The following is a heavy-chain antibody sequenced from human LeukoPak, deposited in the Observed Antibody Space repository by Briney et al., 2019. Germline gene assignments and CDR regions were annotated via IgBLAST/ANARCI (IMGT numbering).Heavy chain of an antibody. CDR1: GFTCNIYA. CDR3: ARDGSSSSWPRFLDY. Sequence: GRSLRVSCAASGFTCNIYAMHWVGQDPRKGVEGGAIISYDESNKYYADSVKGRLAISRDNSKNTLYLQMNSQRAEDTPVYFSARDGSSSSWPRFLDYGGQGTLVTVSS. CDR2: ISYDESNK. D-gene: IGHD6-13*01. J-gene: IGHJ4*02. V-gene: IGHV3-30*09.